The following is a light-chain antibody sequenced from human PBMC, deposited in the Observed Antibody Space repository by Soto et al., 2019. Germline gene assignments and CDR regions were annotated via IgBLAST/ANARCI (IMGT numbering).Light chain of an antibody. Sequence: DIVMTQFPDSLAVSLGERATINCKSSQSVFYSVNSKNYLGWFQQKPGQPPKLLIYWSSIQKSVVPDRFSGSGSGTDFTLTSSSVQAEGVALYYCQQYHSLPYTFGQGSKLEIK. J-gene: IGKJ2*01. V-gene: IGKV4-1*01. CDR1: QSVFYSVNSKNY. CDR3: QQYHSLPYT. CDR2: WSS.